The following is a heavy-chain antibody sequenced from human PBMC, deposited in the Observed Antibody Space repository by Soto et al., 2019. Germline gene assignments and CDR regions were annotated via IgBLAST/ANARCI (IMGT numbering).Heavy chain of an antibody. CDR2: LYGGLTT. J-gene: IGHJ6*02. Sequence: PGGSLRLSCAASGFTVSSTYMTWVRQAPGKGLEWVSVLYGGLTTSYADSVKGRFTISRDNSKNTVFLQMNSLRGEDTAVYYCARDRIEAAGTPRFNYYYGMDVWGQGTTVTVSS. CDR3: ARDRIEAAGTPRFNYYYGMDV. V-gene: IGHV3-53*01. D-gene: IGHD6-13*01. CDR1: GFTVSSTY.